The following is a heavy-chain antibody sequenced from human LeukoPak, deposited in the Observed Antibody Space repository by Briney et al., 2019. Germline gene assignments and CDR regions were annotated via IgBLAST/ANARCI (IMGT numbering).Heavy chain of an antibody. CDR1: GGSISSSDW. V-gene: IGHV4-4*02. CDR2: IYRSENP. CDR3: AREPHCSSTTCPFDY. J-gene: IGHJ4*02. Sequence: SETLSPTCAVSGGSISSSDWCSWVRQPPGRGLEWIVYIYRSENPTYNPSLKSPVTMSVDKSKNQFSLKLSSVSAADTAVYYCAREPHCSSTTCPFDYWGQGTLVIVSS. D-gene: IGHD2-2*01.